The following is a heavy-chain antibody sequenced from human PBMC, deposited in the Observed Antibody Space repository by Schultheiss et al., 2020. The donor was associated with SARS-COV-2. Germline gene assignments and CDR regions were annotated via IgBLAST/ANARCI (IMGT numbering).Heavy chain of an antibody. CDR2: IYYSGST. CDR1: GGSVNSGSSY. V-gene: IGHV4-61*01. Sequence: SETLSLTCTVSGGSVNSGSSYWSWIRQPPGKGLEWIGYIYYSGSTKYNPSLKNRVTMSLDTSKNQFSLKLSSVTAADTAVYYCARDPYQLDDYGDYSIHYGMDVWGQGTTVTVSS. J-gene: IGHJ6*02. D-gene: IGHD4-17*01. CDR3: ARDPYQLDDYGDYSIHYGMDV.